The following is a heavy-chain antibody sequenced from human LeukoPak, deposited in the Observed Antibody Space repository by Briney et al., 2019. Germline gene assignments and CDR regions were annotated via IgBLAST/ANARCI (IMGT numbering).Heavy chain of an antibody. V-gene: IGHV3-7*01. J-gene: IGHJ3*01. CDR3: ARWKMELQRNAFDF. CDR2: INQDGSEE. D-gene: IGHD1-26*01. CDR1: GFTFRTYW. Sequence: PGGSLRLSCAASGFTFRTYWMSWIRQAPGKGPEGVADINQDGSEEYYVQSVKGRFTVSRDNAQNAVFLQMTNLRADDTAVYYRARWKMELQRNAFDFWGQGTVVTVSS.